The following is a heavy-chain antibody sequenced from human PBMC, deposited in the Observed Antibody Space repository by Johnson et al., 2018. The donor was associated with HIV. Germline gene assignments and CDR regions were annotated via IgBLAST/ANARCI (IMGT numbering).Heavy chain of an antibody. Sequence: VQLVESGGGLIQPGGSLRLSCAASGFTVSSNYMSWVRQAPGKGLEWVSVIYSGGSTYYADSVKGRFTISRDNSKNTLYLQMNSLRPEDTALYYCAKVCYSGSYLVASDIWGQGTMVTVSS. CDR2: IYSGGST. V-gene: IGHV3-66*03. CDR1: GFTVSSNY. CDR3: AKVCYSGSYLVASDI. J-gene: IGHJ3*02. D-gene: IGHD1-26*01.